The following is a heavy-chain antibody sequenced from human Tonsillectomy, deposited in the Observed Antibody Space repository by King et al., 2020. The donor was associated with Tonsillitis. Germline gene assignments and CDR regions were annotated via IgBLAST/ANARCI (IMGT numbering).Heavy chain of an antibody. Sequence: QLVQSGAEVKKPGESLKISCKGSGYSFTSYWICWVRQMPGKGLEWMGITYPGDSDIRYSPSFQGQVTISADKSISTAYLQWSSLKASDTAMYYCARQASSGWYYFDYWGQGTLVTVSS. CDR3: ARQASSGWYYFDY. CDR2: TYPGDSDI. V-gene: IGHV5-51*01. D-gene: IGHD6-19*01. J-gene: IGHJ4*02. CDR1: GYSFTSYW.